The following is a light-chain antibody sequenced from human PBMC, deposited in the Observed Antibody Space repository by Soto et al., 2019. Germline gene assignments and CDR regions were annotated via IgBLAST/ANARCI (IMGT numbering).Light chain of an antibody. V-gene: IGLV1-40*01. CDR3: QSYDSTLSGPVV. CDR2: GNS. J-gene: IGLJ2*01. Sequence: QSVLTQPPSVSGDPGQRVTISCTGSSSNIRAGYDVHWYQQVPGTAPKLLIYGNSNRPSGVPDRFAGSKSGTSASLAITGLQAEDEADYYCQSYDSTLSGPVVFGGGTKLTVL. CDR1: SSNIRAGYD.